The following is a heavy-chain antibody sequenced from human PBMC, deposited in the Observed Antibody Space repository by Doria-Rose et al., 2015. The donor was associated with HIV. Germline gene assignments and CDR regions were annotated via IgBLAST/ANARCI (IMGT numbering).Heavy chain of an antibody. CDR3: ARIKSSRWYHKYYFDF. Sequence: QVTLKGSGPVLVKPTETLTLTCTVSGVSLSSPGMGVSWIRQPPGKALEWLANIFSDDERSYKTSLKSRLTIPRGTSKSQVVLTMTDMDPVDTATYYCARIKSSRWYHKYYFDFWGQGTLVIVSA. V-gene: IGHV2-26*01. D-gene: IGHD6-13*01. CDR2: IFSDDER. CDR1: GVSLSSPGMG. J-gene: IGHJ4*02.